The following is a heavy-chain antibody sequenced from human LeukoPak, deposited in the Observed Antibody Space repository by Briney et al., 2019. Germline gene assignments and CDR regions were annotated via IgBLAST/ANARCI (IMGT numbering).Heavy chain of an antibody. J-gene: IGHJ6*03. CDR1: GGTFSSYA. CDR3: VGQTDISFYYYIDA. CDR2: IIPIFGTA. D-gene: IGHD3-3*02. Sequence: GASVKVSCKASGGTFSSYAISWVRQAPGQGLEWMGGIIPIFGTANYAQKFQGRVTITTDESTSTAYMELSSLRSEDTAVYYCVGQTDISFYYYIDAWGRGTTVTISS. V-gene: IGHV1-69*05.